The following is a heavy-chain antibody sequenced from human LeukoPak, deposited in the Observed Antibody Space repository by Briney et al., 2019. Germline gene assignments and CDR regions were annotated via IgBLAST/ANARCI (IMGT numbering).Heavy chain of an antibody. CDR1: GFTFSNYA. D-gene: IGHD6-13*01. CDR3: ARGPSIAAAAGYGLDV. J-gene: IGHJ3*01. Sequence: GGSLRLSCGASGFTFSNYAMSWVRQAPGKGLEWVSAISGSYNSTYYADSVKGRFTISRDNSKNTLYLQMNSLRAEDTAVYYCARGPSIAAAAGYGLDVWGQGTMVTVSS. V-gene: IGHV3-23*01. CDR2: ISGSYNST.